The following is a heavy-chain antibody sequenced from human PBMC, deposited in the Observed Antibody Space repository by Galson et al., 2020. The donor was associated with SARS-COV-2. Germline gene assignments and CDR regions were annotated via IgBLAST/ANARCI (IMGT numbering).Heavy chain of an antibody. CDR2: ISGSGGST. CDR1: GFTFSSYA. V-gene: IGHV3-23*01. J-gene: IGHJ4*02. Sequence: GESLKISCAASGFTFSSYAMSWVRRAPGKGLEWVSAISGSGGSTYYADSVKGRFTISRDNSKNTLYLQMNSLRAEDTAVYYCAKLYSFGFREFDYWGQGTLVTVSS. D-gene: IGHD5-18*01. CDR3: AKLYSFGFREFDY.